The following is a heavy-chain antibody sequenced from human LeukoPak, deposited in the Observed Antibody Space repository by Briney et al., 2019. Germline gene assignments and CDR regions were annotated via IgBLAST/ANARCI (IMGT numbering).Heavy chain of an antibody. CDR3: ARDRGGSGSYWFDP. V-gene: IGHV1-2*02. CDR2: INPNSGGT. CDR1: GYTFTGYY. D-gene: IGHD1-26*01. J-gene: IGHJ5*02. Sequence: ASVKVSCKASGYTFTGYYMHWVRQAPGQGLEWMGWINPNSGGTNYAQKFQGRVTMTRDTSTSTAYMELSRLRSDDTAVYYCARDRGGSGSYWFDPWGQGTLVTVSS.